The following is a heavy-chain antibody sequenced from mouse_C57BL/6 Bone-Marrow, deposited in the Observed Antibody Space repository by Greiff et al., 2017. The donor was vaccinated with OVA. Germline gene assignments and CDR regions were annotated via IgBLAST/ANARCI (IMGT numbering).Heavy chain of an antibody. Sequence: VQLQQSGPELVKPGASVKISCKASGYTFTDYYMNWVKQSHGKSLEWIGDINPNNGGTSYNQKFKGKATLTVDKSSSTAYMELRSLTSEDSAVYYCARAITTRVWYFDDWGQGTTLTVSS. V-gene: IGHV1-26*01. J-gene: IGHJ2*01. D-gene: IGHD1-1*01. CDR3: ARAITTRVWYFDD. CDR1: GYTFTDYY. CDR2: INPNNGGT.